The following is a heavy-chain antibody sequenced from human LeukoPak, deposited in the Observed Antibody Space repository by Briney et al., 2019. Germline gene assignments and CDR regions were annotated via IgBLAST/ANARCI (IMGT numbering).Heavy chain of an antibody. CDR2: IYYSGST. Sequence: PSETLSLTCTVSGGAFSGNTYYWGWIGQPPGKGLEWIGSIYYSGSTYYNPSLKSRVTISVDTSKKQFSLKLTSVTAADTAVYYCARHEAPVYCGSTDCYALGWFDPWGQGTLVSVSS. D-gene: IGHD2-2*01. CDR1: GGAFSGNTYY. V-gene: IGHV4-39*01. CDR3: ARHEAPVYCGSTDCYALGWFDP. J-gene: IGHJ5*02.